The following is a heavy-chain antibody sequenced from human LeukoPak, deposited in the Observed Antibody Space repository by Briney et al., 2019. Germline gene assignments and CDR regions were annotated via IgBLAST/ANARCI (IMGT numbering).Heavy chain of an antibody. J-gene: IGHJ4*02. CDR1: GFTFSSYA. CDR3: HQRDSDY. CDR2: ISGSGGST. Sequence: GGSLRLSCAASGFTFSSYAMSWVRQAPGKGREWVSVISGSGGSTYYADSVKGRFTISRDNSKNTLYLQLNSLRAEDTAVYYCHQRDSDYWGQGTLVTVSS. V-gene: IGHV3-23*01.